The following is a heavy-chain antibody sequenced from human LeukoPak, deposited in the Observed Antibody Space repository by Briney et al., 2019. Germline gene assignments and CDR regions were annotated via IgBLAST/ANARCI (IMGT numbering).Heavy chain of an antibody. CDR1: GFTFSSYS. V-gene: IGHV3-21*01. CDR2: ISSSSSYI. D-gene: IGHD4-17*01. J-gene: IGHJ4*02. CDR3: AREFGTVTNPYFDY. Sequence: GGSLRLSCAASGFTFSSYSMNWVRQAPGKGLEWVSSISSSSSYIYYADSVKGRFTISRDNAKSSLYLQMNSLRAEDTAVYYCAREFGTVTNPYFDYWGQGTLVTVSS.